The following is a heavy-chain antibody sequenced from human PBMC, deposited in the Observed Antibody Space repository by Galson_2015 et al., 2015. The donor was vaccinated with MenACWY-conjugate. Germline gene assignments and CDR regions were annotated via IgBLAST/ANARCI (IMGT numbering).Heavy chain of an antibody. D-gene: IGHD5-24*01. V-gene: IGHV3-74*01. Sequence: SLRLSCAASGFTFTEFGMTWVRQAPGKGLVWVAHINRDNSTINYAESVKGRFTISRDNAKNMLYLQMNSLRVEDTAVYYCARDPERGDGYVLDYWGQGTLVTVSS. CDR1: GFTFTEFG. CDR2: INRDNSTI. J-gene: IGHJ4*02. CDR3: ARDPERGDGYVLDY.